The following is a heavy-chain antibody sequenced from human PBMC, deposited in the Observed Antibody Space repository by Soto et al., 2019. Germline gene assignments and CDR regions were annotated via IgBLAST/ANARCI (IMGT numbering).Heavy chain of an antibody. CDR3: ARMVEDIAAHTCYCDY. CDR2: IYYSGST. V-gene: IGHV4-59*08. J-gene: IGHJ4*01. CDR1: GGSISPYY. D-gene: IGHD5-12*01. Sequence: SETLSLTCSVSGGSISPYYWSWIRQPPGKGLEWIGYIYYSGSTNYNPSLKSRVTISVDTSKNQSPLQLSSVPAADTAVYYCARMVEDIAAHTCYCDYWGHGTLVTVSS.